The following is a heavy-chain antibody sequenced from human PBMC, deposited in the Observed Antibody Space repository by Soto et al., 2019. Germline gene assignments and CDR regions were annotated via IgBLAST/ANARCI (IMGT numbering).Heavy chain of an antibody. CDR3: ARVGGVAARNFDY. J-gene: IGHJ4*02. CDR2: IYYSGST. Sequence: SETLSLTCTVSGGSINDFYWSWIRQPPGKGLEWIGYIYYSGSTDYNPSLKGRVTISVDTSKNQFSLKLRSVTAADTAVYYCARVGGVAARNFDYWGQGTLVTVSS. D-gene: IGHD6-6*01. CDR1: GGSINDFY. V-gene: IGHV4-59*01.